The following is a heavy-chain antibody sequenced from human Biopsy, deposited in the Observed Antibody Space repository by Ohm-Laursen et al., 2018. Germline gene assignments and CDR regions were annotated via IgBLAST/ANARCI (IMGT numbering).Heavy chain of an antibody. J-gene: IGHJ3*02. Sequence: SDTLSLTWTVSGGSISGSSWSWIRQAPGKGLEWIGYISYSRDTNYNPSLKSRITISVDTSKNQFSLKLTSVTAADTAVYHCAKHGSGWTGDDAFHIWGQGTTVTVSS. D-gene: IGHD6-19*01. V-gene: IGHV4-59*08. CDR3: AKHGSGWTGDDAFHI. CDR1: GGSISGSS. CDR2: ISYSRDT.